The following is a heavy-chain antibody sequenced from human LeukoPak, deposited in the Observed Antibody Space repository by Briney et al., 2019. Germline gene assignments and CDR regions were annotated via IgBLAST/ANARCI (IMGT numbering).Heavy chain of an antibody. CDR1: GDSFSSHY. V-gene: IGHV4-59*11. D-gene: IGHD4-17*01. CDR2: ISYIGST. J-gene: IGHJ3*02. Sequence: PSETLSLTCTVSGDSFSSHYWTWIRQPPGKGLEWIGYISYIGSTNYNPSLKSRVTISIDTSKDQFSLKLTSVTAADTAVYYCARDLVTVTKGFDIWGQGTMVSVSS. CDR3: ARDLVTVTKGFDI.